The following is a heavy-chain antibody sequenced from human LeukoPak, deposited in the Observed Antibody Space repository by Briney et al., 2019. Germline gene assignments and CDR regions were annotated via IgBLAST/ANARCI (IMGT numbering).Heavy chain of an antibody. CDR1: GFTFSAYW. CDR2: IDTVGSTT. V-gene: IGHV3-74*03. D-gene: IGHD3-3*01. CDR3: ARVRSGSDDWVDP. Sequence: GGSLRLSCAASGFTFSAYWMHWVRQAPGKGLVWVSRIDTVGSTTTYADPVKSRFTISRDNAKNTLHLQMSSLTADDTGVYYCARVRSGSDDWVDPWGQGTLVTVSS. J-gene: IGHJ5*02.